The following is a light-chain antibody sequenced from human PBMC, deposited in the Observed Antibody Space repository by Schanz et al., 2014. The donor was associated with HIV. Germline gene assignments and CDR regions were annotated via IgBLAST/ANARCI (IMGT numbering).Light chain of an antibody. J-gene: IGKJ1*01. CDR3: QQLDPYPLT. CDR2: AAS. V-gene: IGKV1-9*01. CDR1: QGISNS. Sequence: DIQLTQSPSFLSASVGDRVTLTCRASQGISNSLAWYQQRPGKAPRVLIYAASTLQRGVPSRFSGSGSGTEFTLTISSLQPEDFATYYCQQLDPYPLTFGLGTKVAIK.